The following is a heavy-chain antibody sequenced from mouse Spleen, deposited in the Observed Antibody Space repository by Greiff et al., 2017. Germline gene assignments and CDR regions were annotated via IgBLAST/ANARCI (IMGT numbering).Heavy chain of an antibody. J-gene: IGHJ1*01. CDR2: IYPGNSDT. V-gene: IGHV1-5*01. CDR3: TRNLYRYDGGYFDV. CDR1: GYTFTSYW. D-gene: IGHD2-14*01. Sequence: EVQLQESGTVLARPGASVKMSCKASGYTFTSYWMHWVKQRPGQGLEWIGAIYPGNSDTSYNQKFKGKAKLTAVTSTSTAYMELSSLTNEDSAVYYCTRNLYRYDGGYFDVWGAGTTVTVSS.